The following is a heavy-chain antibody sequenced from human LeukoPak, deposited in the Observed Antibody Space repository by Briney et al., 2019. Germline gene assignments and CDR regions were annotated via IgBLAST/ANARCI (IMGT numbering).Heavy chain of an antibody. CDR2: INTNTGNP. D-gene: IGHD6-13*01. CDR1: GYTFTSYA. V-gene: IGHV7-4-1*02. Sequence: GASVKVSCKASGYTFTSYAMNWVRQAPGQGLEWMGWINTNTGNPTYAQGFTGRFVFSWDTSVSTAYLEISSLKAEDTAVYYCARGRIAATGTKYNWFDPWGQGTLVTVSS. J-gene: IGHJ5*02. CDR3: ARGRIAATGTKYNWFDP.